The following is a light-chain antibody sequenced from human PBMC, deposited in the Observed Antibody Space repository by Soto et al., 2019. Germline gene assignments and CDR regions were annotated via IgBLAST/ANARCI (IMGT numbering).Light chain of an antibody. CDR1: QSVSSSY. CDR3: QQYGSSPRRT. J-gene: IGKJ1*01. V-gene: IGKV3-20*01. Sequence: EIVLTQSPGTLSLSPGERATLSCRASQSVSSSYLAWYQQKPGQAPRLLIYGASSRATDIPDRFSGSGSGTDFTLTISRLEPEDFAVYYCQQYGSSPRRTFGQGTKV. CDR2: GAS.